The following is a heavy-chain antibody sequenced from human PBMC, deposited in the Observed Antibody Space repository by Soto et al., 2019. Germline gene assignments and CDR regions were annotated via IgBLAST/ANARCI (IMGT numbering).Heavy chain of an antibody. CDR2: IYYSGST. J-gene: IGHJ4*02. CDR1: GGSISSYY. Sequence: SETLSLTCTVSGGSISSYYWSWIRQPPGKGLEWIGYIYYSGSTNYNPSLKSRVTISVDTSKNQFSLKLSSVTAADTAVYFCARLVYNYFDSRGQGTLVTVSS. D-gene: IGHD1-20*01. CDR3: ARLVYNYFDS. V-gene: IGHV4-59*01.